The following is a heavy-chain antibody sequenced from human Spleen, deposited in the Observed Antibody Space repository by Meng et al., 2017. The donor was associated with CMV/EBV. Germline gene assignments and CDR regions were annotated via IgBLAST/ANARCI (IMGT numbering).Heavy chain of an antibody. CDR2: IYNSGST. Sequence: QVPLQESGPVLVKPSGTLALSCACAGGSISSRYWCSWVRQPPRKGLEWIGEIYNSGSTNYNPSLKSRVTISVAKSKHQFTLNLSSVTAADTAVYYCARVGQWLPIDYWGQGTLVTVSS. D-gene: IGHD6-19*01. CDR1: GGSISSRYW. CDR3: ARVGQWLPIDY. J-gene: IGHJ4*02. V-gene: IGHV4-4*02.